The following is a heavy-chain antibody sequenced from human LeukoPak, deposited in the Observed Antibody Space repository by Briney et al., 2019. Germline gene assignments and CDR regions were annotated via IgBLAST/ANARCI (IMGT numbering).Heavy chain of an antibody. CDR2: MNPNSGNT. CDR1: GYTFTSYD. J-gene: IGHJ6*02. CDR3: ARGQDSSGYYYVYYYYYGMDV. V-gene: IGHV1-8*01. D-gene: IGHD3-22*01. Sequence: ASVKVSCKASGYTFTSYDINWVRQATGQGLEWMGWMNPNSGNTGYAQKFQGRVTMTRNTSISTAHMELSSLRSEDTAVYYCARGQDSSGYYYVYYYYYGMDVWGQGTTVTVSS.